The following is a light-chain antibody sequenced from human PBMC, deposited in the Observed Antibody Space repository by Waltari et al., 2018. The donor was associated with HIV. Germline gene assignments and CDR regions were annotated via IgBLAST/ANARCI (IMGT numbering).Light chain of an antibody. V-gene: IGKV1-13*02. J-gene: IGKJ4*01. Sequence: AIQLTQSPSSLSASVGDRVTIICRASEDISGALAWYQQKPGKPPRLLIHDASILESGVPSKFSGSGAGADFALTIISLQPEDFVTYYCQQFKTYPLTFGGGTKVEIK. CDR2: DAS. CDR3: QQFKTYPLT. CDR1: EDISGA.